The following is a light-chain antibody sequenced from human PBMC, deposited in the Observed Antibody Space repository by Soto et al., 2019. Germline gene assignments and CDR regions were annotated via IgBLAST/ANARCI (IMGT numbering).Light chain of an antibody. CDR2: DAS. CDR3: QQYKNWPLIT. V-gene: IGKV3-15*01. Sequence: EIVMTQSPATLSVSPGERATLSCRASQSVSSNLAWYQQKPGQAPRLLIYDASTGATGLPARFSGSGSGTEFTLTVSSLQSEDFAVYYCQQYKNWPLITFGQGTRLEN. CDR1: QSVSSN. J-gene: IGKJ5*01.